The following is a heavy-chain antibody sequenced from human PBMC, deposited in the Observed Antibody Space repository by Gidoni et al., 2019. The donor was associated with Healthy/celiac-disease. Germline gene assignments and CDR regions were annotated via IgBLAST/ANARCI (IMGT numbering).Heavy chain of an antibody. D-gene: IGHD6-19*01. Sequence: EVQLVESGGGLVQPGGSLRLSCSASGFTFSSYAMPWVRQAPGKGLEYVSAISSNGGSTYYADSVKGRFTISRDNSKNTLYLQMSSLRAEDTAVYYCVKDSRSGWYGFDWFDPWGQGTLVTVSS. CDR3: VKDSRSGWYGFDWFDP. CDR2: ISSNGGST. V-gene: IGHV3-64D*08. CDR1: GFTFSSYA. J-gene: IGHJ5*02.